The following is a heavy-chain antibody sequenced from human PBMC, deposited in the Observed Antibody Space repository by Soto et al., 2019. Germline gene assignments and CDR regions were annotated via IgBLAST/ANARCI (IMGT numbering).Heavy chain of an antibody. D-gene: IGHD6-13*01. CDR1: GFTFSSYG. J-gene: IGHJ6*02. Sequence: PGGSLRLSCAASGFTFSSYGMHWVRQAPGKGLEWVAVIWYDGSNKYYADSVKGRFTISRDNSENTLYLQMNSLRAEDTAVYYCARDSSIAAAGWHYYGMDVWGQGTTVTVSS. V-gene: IGHV3-33*01. CDR2: IWYDGSNK. CDR3: ARDSSIAAAGWHYYGMDV.